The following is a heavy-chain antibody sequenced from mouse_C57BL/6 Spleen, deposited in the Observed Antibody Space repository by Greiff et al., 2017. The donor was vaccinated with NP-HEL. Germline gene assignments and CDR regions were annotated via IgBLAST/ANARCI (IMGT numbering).Heavy chain of an antibody. D-gene: IGHD2-5*01. CDR3: ARKFYSNYGYFDV. CDR2: ISSGSSTI. Sequence: EVKLQESGGGLVKPGGSLKLSCAASGFTFSDYGMHWVRQAPEKGLEWVAYISSGSSTIYYADTVKGRFTISRDHAKNTLFLQMTSLRSEDTAMYYCARKFYSNYGYFDVWGTGTTVTVSS. CDR1: GFTFSDYG. V-gene: IGHV5-17*01. J-gene: IGHJ1*03.